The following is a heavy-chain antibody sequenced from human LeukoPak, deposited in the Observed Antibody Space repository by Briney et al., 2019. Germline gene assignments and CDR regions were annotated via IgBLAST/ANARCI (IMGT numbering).Heavy chain of an antibody. J-gene: IGHJ3*02. CDR3: LTILETTIDAFDI. CDR2: ISYDGSNK. D-gene: IGHD1-26*01. V-gene: IGHV3-30-3*01. CDR1: GFSFSSYV. Sequence: RPGGSLRLSCAASGFSFSSYVMHWVRQAPGKGLEWVAVISYDGSNKYYADSVKGRFTISRDNSKNTLYLQMNSLRAEDTAVYYCLTILETTIDAFDIWGQGAMVTVSS.